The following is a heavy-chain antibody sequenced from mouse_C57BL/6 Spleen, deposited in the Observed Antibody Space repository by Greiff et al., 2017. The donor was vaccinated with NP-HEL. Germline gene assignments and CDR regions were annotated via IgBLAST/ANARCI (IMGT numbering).Heavy chain of an antibody. CDR2: IDPSDSYT. V-gene: IGHV1-50*01. CDR1: GYTFTSYW. CDR3: ARRRRDSSGSFAY. Sequence: QVQLQQPGAELVKPGASVKLSCKASGYTFTSYWMQWVKQRPGQGLEWIGEIDPSDSYTNYNQKFKGKATLTVDTSSSTAYMQLSSLTSEDSAVYYGARRRRDSSGSFAYWGQGTLVTVSA. J-gene: IGHJ3*01. D-gene: IGHD3-2*02.